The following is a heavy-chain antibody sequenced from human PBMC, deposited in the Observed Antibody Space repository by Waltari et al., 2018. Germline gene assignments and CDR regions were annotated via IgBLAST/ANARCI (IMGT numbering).Heavy chain of an antibody. Sequence: QVQLQESGPGLVKPSQTLSLTCTVSGGSISSGSYYWSWIRQPAGKGLEWIGRIYTSGSTNYNPCRKSRGTISVDTAKNKCSLKLSSVTAADTAVYYCARQPTQQLYYYYYGMDVWGQGTTVTVSS. J-gene: IGHJ6*02. CDR3: ARQPTQQLYYYYYGMDV. V-gene: IGHV4-61*02. D-gene: IGHD6-13*01. CDR1: GGSISSGSYY. CDR2: IYTSGST.